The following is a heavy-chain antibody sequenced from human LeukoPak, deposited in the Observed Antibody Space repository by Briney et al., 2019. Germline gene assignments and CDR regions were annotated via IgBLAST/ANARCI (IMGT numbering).Heavy chain of an antibody. V-gene: IGHV4-38-2*01. J-gene: IGHJ3*02. CDR1: GYSFNSVYY. CDR2: IYNSGST. Sequence: SETLSLTCAVSGYSFNSVYYWAWIRQPPGKGLEWIGSIYNSGSTSYNPSLKSRVTLSLDTSKNQFSLRLTSVTAADTAVYYCARNISGLGLYSHHAYDPAGAFDIWGQGTLVTVS. CDR3: ARNISGLGLYSHHAYDPAGAFDI. D-gene: IGHD1-14*01.